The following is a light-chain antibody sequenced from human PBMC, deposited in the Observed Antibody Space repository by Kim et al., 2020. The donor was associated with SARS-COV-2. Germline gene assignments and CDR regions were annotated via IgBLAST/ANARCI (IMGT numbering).Light chain of an antibody. CDR2: DAS. CDR1: QDIGNY. J-gene: IGKJ5*01. Sequence: ASVGDRVTITCQASQDIGNYLNWYEQKPGKVPNLVIYDASNLETGVPSRFSGSGFGAEFTLTINNLQPEDIATYYCQQYDHLPITFGQGTRLELK. V-gene: IGKV1-33*01. CDR3: QQYDHLPIT.